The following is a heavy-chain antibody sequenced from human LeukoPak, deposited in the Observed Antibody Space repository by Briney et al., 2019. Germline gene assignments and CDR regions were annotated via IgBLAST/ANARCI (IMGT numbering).Heavy chain of an antibody. D-gene: IGHD3-10*01. CDR3: ARDEYYFGSGSYFYFDY. Sequence: ASVKVCCKASGYTFTSYGISWVRQAPGQGLEWMGWISAYNGNTNYAQKLQGRVTMTTDTSTSTAYMELRSLRSDDTAVYYCARDEYYFGSGSYFYFDYWGQGTLVTVSS. J-gene: IGHJ4*02. CDR2: ISAYNGNT. CDR1: GYTFTSYG. V-gene: IGHV1-18*01.